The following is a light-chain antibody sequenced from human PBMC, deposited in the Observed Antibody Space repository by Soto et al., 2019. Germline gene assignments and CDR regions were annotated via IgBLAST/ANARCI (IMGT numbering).Light chain of an antibody. CDR1: TSDVGGYNY. V-gene: IGLV2-14*01. CDR3: NSYTISNTVV. Sequence: QSALTQPASVSGSPGQSITISCTGTTSDVGGYNYVSWYQQHPGKVPKLMIYEVSNRPSGVSNRFSGSKSDNTASLTISGLQAEDEADYYCNSYTISNTVVFGGGTKLTVL. CDR2: EVS. J-gene: IGLJ2*01.